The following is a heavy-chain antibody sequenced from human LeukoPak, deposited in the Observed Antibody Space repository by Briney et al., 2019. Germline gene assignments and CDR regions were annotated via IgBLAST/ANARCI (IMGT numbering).Heavy chain of an antibody. CDR3: ARELHVRYCSGGSCYSGRYFDY. CDR1: GFTFSDHY. Sequence: GGSLRLSCAASGFTFSDHYMDWVRQAPGKGLEWVGRTRNKANSYTTEYAASVKGRFTISRDDSKNSLYLQMNSLRTEDTAVYYCARELHVRYCSGGSCYSGRYFDYWGQGTLVTVSS. J-gene: IGHJ4*02. CDR2: TRNKANSYTT. D-gene: IGHD2-15*01. V-gene: IGHV3-72*01.